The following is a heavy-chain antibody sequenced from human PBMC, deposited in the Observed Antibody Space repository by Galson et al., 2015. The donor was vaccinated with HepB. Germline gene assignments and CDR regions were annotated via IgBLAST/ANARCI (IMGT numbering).Heavy chain of an antibody. CDR2: IDPSDSYT. CDR3: ARYSGYDNHFDY. Sequence: QSGAEVKKPGESLKISCKASGYSFTSYWISWVRQMPGKGLEWMGRIDPSDSYTNYSPSFQGHVTISADKSISTAYLQWSSLKASDTAMYYCARYSGYDNHFDYWGQGTLVTVSS. CDR1: GYSFTSYW. V-gene: IGHV5-10-1*01. D-gene: IGHD5-12*01. J-gene: IGHJ4*02.